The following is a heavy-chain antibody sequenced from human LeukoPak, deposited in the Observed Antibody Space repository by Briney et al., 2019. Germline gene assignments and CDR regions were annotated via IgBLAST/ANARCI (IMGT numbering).Heavy chain of an antibody. CDR3: TRRPWVVRGGYYYYYGMDV. CDR1: GFTFSGSA. V-gene: IGHV3-73*01. Sequence: SGGSLRLSCAASGFTFSGSAMHWVRQASGKGLEGVGRIRSKANSYATAYAASVKGRFTISRDDAKNTAYLQMNSLKTEDTAVYYCTRRPWVVRGGYYYYYGMDVWGQGTTVTVSS. J-gene: IGHJ6*02. CDR2: IRSKANSYAT. D-gene: IGHD3-10*01.